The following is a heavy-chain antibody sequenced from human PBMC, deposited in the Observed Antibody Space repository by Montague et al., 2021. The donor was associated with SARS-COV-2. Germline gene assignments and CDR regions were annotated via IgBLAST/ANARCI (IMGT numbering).Heavy chain of an antibody. Sequence: SETLSLTCTVSGGSISSYYWSWIRQPPGRGLQWIGYISYSGSTNYSPSLKSRVTISVDTSKNHFTLRLSSVTAADTAVYYCARVRYYGSGTSLGMDVWGQGTTVTVSS. V-gene: IGHV4-59*01. CDR2: ISYSGST. J-gene: IGHJ6*02. CDR3: ARVRYYGSGTSLGMDV. CDR1: GGSISSYY. D-gene: IGHD3-10*01.